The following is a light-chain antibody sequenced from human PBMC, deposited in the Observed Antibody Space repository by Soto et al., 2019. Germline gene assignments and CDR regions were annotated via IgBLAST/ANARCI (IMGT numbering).Light chain of an antibody. J-gene: IGKJ2*02. CDR1: QSISYY. V-gene: IGKV1-39*01. Sequence: DIQMTQSPSSLSASVGDRVTITCRASQSISYYLNWYQQKPGKAPKLLIYAASSLQSGVPSRFSGSGSGTDFTLTISSLQPEDFATYYCQQTYSTPPCTFGQGTKLEIK. CDR3: QQTYSTPPCT. CDR2: AAS.